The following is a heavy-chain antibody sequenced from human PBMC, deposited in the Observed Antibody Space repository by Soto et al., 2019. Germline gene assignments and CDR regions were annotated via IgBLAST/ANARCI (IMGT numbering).Heavy chain of an antibody. CDR3: AREGGVAQQLVGYYGMDV. Sequence: QVQLQESGPGLVKPSETLSLTCTVSGGSISSYYWSWIRQPPGKGLEWIWYIYYSGSTNYNPSLKSRDTIAVDTSKNQFSLKLSSVTAADTAVYYCAREGGVAQQLVGYYGMDVWGQGTTVTVSS. CDR2: IYYSGST. J-gene: IGHJ6*02. V-gene: IGHV4-59*01. D-gene: IGHD6-13*01. CDR1: GGSISSYY.